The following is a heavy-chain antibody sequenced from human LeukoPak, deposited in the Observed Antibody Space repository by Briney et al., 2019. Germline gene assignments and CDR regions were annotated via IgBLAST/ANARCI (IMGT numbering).Heavy chain of an antibody. CDR3: AKTSSSWYRAEDFQH. Sequence: GGSLRLSCAASGIAFSTYAMTRGAGSPGKALKCGSAISGSGGSTYCADSVKGRFPISRDNSKNTLYLQMHSRRAEDTAVYYCAKTSSSWYRAEDFQHWGQGTLVTVSS. J-gene: IGHJ1*01. V-gene: IGHV3-23*01. D-gene: IGHD6-13*01. CDR2: ISGSGGST. CDR1: GIAFSTYA.